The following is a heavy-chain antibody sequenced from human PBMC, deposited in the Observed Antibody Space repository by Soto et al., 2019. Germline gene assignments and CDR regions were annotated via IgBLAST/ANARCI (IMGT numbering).Heavy chain of an antibody. J-gene: IGHJ6*02. V-gene: IGHV3-53*01. Sequence: GGSLGLSCVASGLPVAGSYMAWVRQAPGKGLEWASVIYNDGTTYYSQSVEGRFTISRDTSKNTLYLQMDRLRDEDTAVYYCVRPLPSGQTHARDVWGQGTTVTVSS. CDR3: VRPLPSGQTHARDV. CDR2: IYNDGTT. CDR1: GLPVAGSY. D-gene: IGHD3-10*01.